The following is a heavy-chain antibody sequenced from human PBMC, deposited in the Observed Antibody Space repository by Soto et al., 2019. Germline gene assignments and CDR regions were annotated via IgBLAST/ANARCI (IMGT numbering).Heavy chain of an antibody. J-gene: IGHJ5*02. Sequence: QVQLVQSGAEVKKPGSSVKVSCKASGGTFSSYAISWVRQAPGQGLEWMGGIIPIFGTANYAQKFQGRVTINADESTRTAYMELSSLRSGDTAVYYCARDRRPSTVKRSGWFDPWGQGTLVTVSS. CDR1: GGTFSSYA. V-gene: IGHV1-69*12. CDR3: ARDRRPSTVKRSGWFDP. D-gene: IGHD4-4*01. CDR2: IIPIFGTA.